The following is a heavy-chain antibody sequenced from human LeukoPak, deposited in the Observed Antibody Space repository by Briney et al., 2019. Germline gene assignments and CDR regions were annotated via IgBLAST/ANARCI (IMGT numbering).Heavy chain of an antibody. CDR3: ASPGEPVPYDAFDI. D-gene: IGHD7-27*01. CDR2: ISAYNGNT. V-gene: IGHV1-18*01. CDR1: GYTFTSYG. Sequence: ASVKVSCKASGYTFTSYGISWVRQAPGQGLEWMGWISAYNGNTNYAQKLQGRVTMTTDTSTSTAYMELRCLRSDDTAVYYCASPGEPVPYDAFDIWGQGTMVTVSS. J-gene: IGHJ3*02.